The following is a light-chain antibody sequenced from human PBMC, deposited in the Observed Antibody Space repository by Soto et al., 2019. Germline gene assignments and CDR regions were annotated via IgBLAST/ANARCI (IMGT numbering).Light chain of an antibody. CDR1: ISDVGGYNY. J-gene: IGLJ1*01. Sequence: CSLALTASVSGSPGQSITISCTGTISDVGGYNYVSWYQQHPGKAPKLIIYEVSNRPSGVSNRFSGSKSGDTASLTISGLHADDEADYYCSSYTSSSTLYVFGTGTKVTVL. CDR2: EVS. CDR3: SSYTSSSTLYV. V-gene: IGLV2-14*01.